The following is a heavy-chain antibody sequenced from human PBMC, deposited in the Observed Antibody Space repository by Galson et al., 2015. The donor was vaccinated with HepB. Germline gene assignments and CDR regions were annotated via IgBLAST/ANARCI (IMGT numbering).Heavy chain of an antibody. V-gene: IGHV3-21*05. CDR2: IGEGDFDT. CDR3: ARGFGTGNFYG. Sequence: SLRLSCAGSGLSFSSSGIHWVRQAPGKGLEWVSHIGEGDFDTYYADSVKGRFIISRDSARKSVYLEMTRLRGEDTAMYYCARGFGTGNFYGWGQGTLV. D-gene: IGHD3-10*01. CDR1: GLSFSSSG. J-gene: IGHJ1*01.